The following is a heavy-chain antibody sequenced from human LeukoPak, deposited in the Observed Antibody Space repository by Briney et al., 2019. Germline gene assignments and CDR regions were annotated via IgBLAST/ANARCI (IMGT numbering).Heavy chain of an antibody. V-gene: IGHV3-9*03. CDR2: ISWNSGTI. CDR1: GFTFDNYA. J-gene: IGHJ3*01. D-gene: IGHD6-19*01. Sequence: GRSLRLSCAASGFTFDNYAMHWVRHAPGKGLEWVSGISWNSGTIGYADSVRGRCTISRDNAKNSLYLQMNSLRPEDVASYFCAKGISVAVPDAFDAWGQGTMVTVSS. CDR3: AKGISVAVPDAFDA.